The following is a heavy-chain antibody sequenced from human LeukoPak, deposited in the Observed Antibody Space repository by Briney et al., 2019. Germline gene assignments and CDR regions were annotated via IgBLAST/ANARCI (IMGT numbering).Heavy chain of an antibody. J-gene: IGHJ4*02. Sequence: GGSLRLSCAASGFTFSTYSMNWVRQAPGKGLEWVSYISGSSTIYYADSVKGRFTISRDNAKNSLYLQMNSLRDVDTAVYYCARDLYGDLDYWGQGTLVTVSS. CDR1: GFTFSTYS. D-gene: IGHD4-17*01. CDR2: ISGSSTI. CDR3: ARDLYGDLDY. V-gene: IGHV3-48*02.